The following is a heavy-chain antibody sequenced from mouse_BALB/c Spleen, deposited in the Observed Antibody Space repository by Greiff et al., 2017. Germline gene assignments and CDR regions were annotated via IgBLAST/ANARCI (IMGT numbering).Heavy chain of an antibody. J-gene: IGHJ1*01. CDR3: TRGEEDWYFDV. V-gene: IGHV1S22*01. CDR1: GYTFTSYW. CDR2: IYPGSGST. Sequence: LKQPGSELVRPGASVKLSCKASGYTFTSYWMHWVKQRPGQGLEWIGNIYPGSGSTNYDEKFKSKATLTVDTSSSTAYMQLSSLTSEDSAVYYCTRGEEDWYFDVWGAGTTVTVSA.